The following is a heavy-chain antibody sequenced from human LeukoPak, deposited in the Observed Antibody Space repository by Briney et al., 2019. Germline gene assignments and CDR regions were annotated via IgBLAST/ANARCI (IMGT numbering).Heavy chain of an antibody. CDR1: GFTFSSYA. D-gene: IGHD1-26*01. CDR2: ISGSGGST. V-gene: IGHV3-23*01. J-gene: IGHJ4*02. CDR3: AKGGAYSGSYADY. Sequence: GGSLRLSCAASGFTFSSYAMSWVRQAPGKGLEWVSAISGSGGSTYYADSVKGRFTISRDNSKSTLYLQMNSLRAEDTAVYYCAKGGAYSGSYADYWGQGTLVTVSS.